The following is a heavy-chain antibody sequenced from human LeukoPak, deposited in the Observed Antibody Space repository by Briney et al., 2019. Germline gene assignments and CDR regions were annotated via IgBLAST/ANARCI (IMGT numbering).Heavy chain of an antibody. CDR1: GGSISNSAYY. Sequence: SETLSLTCTVSGGSISNSAYYWGWIRPPPGKGLEWIANIHYTGATYYNPSLKSRVTTSVDTSKSQFSLRLTSVTAADTAVYYCVRYHYDSTGYPYYFDSWGPGSLVTVSS. J-gene: IGHJ4*02. V-gene: IGHV4-39*01. CDR3: VRYHYDSTGYPYYFDS. D-gene: IGHD3-22*01. CDR2: IHYTGAT.